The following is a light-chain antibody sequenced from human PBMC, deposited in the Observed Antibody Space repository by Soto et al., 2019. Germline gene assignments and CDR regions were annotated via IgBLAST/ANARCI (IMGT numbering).Light chain of an antibody. V-gene: IGLV1-40*01. J-gene: IGLJ1*01. CDR3: HADDTRVRDKV. CDR1: SSNIGAGYV. CDR2: GNS. Sequence: SVLTQPTSVSGAPGQRVTISCTGSSSNIGAGYVVHWYQQIPGTAPKLLIYGNSNRPSGVADRFSGSRSGTPASLAISGLQTEAEAVHYYHADDTRVRDKVFATGTKVIFL.